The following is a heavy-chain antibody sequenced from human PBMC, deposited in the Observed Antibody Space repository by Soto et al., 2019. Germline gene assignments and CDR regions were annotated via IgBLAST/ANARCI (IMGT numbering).Heavy chain of an antibody. V-gene: IGHV3-53*01. CDR3: ARGQYGAGLAPVDY. CDR1: GFTVSSNY. CDR2: IYSGGST. J-gene: IGHJ4*02. Sequence: HPGGSLRLSCAASGFTVSSNYMSWVRQAPGKGLEWVSVIYSGGSTYYADSVKGRFTISRDNSKNTLYLQMNSLRAEDTAVYYCARGQYGAGLAPVDYWGQGTLVTVSS. D-gene: IGHD6-19*01.